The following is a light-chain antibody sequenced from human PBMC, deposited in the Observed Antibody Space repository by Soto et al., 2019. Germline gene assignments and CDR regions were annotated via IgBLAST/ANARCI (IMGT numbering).Light chain of an antibody. Sequence: DIQMTQSASTLSGSVGDRVTITWRASQTISSWLAWYQQKPGKAPKLLIYKASTLKSGVPSRFSGSGYGTEFNLTISSLQTDDFATYYCQHYNSYSEAFGQGTKVDIK. V-gene: IGKV1-5*03. CDR3: QHYNSYSEA. CDR2: KAS. J-gene: IGKJ1*01. CDR1: QTISSW.